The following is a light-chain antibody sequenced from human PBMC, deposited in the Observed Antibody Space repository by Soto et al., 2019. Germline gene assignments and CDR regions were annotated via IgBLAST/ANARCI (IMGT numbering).Light chain of an antibody. V-gene: IGLV2-8*01. CDR3: SSYAGINNLGV. CDR2: EVN. J-gene: IGLJ1*01. Sequence: QSALTQPPSASGSPGQSVTISCTGTSSDVGGYKYVSWYQQHPDKAPKLMIFEVNKRPSGVPERFSGSKSGNTASLTVSGLQAEDEADYYCSSYAGINNLGVFGTGTKLTVL. CDR1: SSDVGGYKY.